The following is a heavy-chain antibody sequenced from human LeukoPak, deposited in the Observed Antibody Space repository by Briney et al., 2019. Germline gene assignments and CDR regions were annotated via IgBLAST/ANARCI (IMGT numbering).Heavy chain of an antibody. Sequence: ASVTVSFKASGYTFTSYGFSWVRQAPGQGLEWMGWISAYNGNTNYAQKFQGRVTMTRDTSISTAYMELSRLRSDDTAVYYCARKYYDSSGYYYADNWFDPWGQGTLVTVSS. D-gene: IGHD3-22*01. V-gene: IGHV1-18*01. J-gene: IGHJ5*02. CDR3: ARKYYDSSGYYYADNWFDP. CDR1: GYTFTSYG. CDR2: ISAYNGNT.